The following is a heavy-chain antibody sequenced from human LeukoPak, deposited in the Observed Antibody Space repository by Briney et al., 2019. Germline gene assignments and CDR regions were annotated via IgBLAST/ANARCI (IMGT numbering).Heavy chain of an antibody. CDR1: GGSISSSSYY. CDR3: ARAEGILDAFDI. J-gene: IGHJ3*02. Sequence: SETLSLTCTVSGGSISSSSYYWGWIRQPPGKGLEWIGSIYYSGSTYYNPSLKSRVTISVDTSKNQFSLKLSSVTAADTAVYYCARAEGILDAFDIWGQGTMVTVSS. CDR2: IYYSGST. V-gene: IGHV4-39*07. D-gene: IGHD3-3*01.